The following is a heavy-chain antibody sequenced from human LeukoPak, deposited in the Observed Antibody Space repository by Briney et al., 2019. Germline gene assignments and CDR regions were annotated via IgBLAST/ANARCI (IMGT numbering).Heavy chain of an antibody. CDR2: IRYDGSNK. V-gene: IGHV3-30*02. D-gene: IGHD6-13*01. CDR1: GFTFSSYG. CDR3: AKEGKSSSWHDGHYFDY. J-gene: IGHJ4*02. Sequence: GGSLRLSCAASGFTFSSYGMHWVRQAPGKGLEWVAFIRYDGSNKYYADSVKGRFTISRDNSKNTLYLQMNSLRAEDTAVYYCAKEGKSSSWHDGHYFDYWGQGTQVTVSS.